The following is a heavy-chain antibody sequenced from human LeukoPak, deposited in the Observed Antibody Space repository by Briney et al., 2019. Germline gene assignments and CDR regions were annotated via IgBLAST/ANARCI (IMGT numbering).Heavy chain of an antibody. D-gene: IGHD2-2*01. J-gene: IGHJ6*02. V-gene: IGHV1-18*01. CDR2: ISAYNGNT. CDR3: ARDLRDIVVVPAAVSTYYYGMDV. Sequence: ASVKVSCKASGYTFTSYGISWVRQAPGQGLEWMGWISAYNGNTNYAQKLQGRVTMTRDTSTSTVYMELSSLRSEDTAVYYCARDLRDIVVVPAAVSTYYYGMDVWGQGTTVTVSS. CDR1: GYTFTSYG.